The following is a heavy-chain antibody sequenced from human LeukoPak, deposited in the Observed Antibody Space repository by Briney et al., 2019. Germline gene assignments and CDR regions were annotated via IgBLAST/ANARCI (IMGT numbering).Heavy chain of an antibody. D-gene: IGHD7-27*01. J-gene: IGHJ4*02. CDR3: AKGPQMGIHDY. CDR1: GFTFDAYA. Sequence: GGSLRLSCAASGFTFDAYAMHWVRQAPGKGLEWVSGISWNSGSIGYADSVKGRFSISRGNAKNSLYLQMNSLRAEDTALYYCAKGPQMGIHDYWGQGTLVTVSS. CDR2: ISWNSGSI. V-gene: IGHV3-9*01.